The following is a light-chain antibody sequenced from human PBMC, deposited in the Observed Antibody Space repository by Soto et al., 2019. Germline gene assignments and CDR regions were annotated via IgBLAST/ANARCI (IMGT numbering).Light chain of an antibody. CDR2: GAS. V-gene: IGKV3-20*01. Sequence: EIVMTQSPPTLSVSPGDRATPSCSASQTVSSNFLAWYQQRPAQAPRLLIHGASTRATGITDRFSGSVSGTDFTLIISGLEPEDFAVYYCQQYGTSPATFGQGTKVDIK. J-gene: IGKJ1*01. CDR3: QQYGTSPAT. CDR1: QTVSSNF.